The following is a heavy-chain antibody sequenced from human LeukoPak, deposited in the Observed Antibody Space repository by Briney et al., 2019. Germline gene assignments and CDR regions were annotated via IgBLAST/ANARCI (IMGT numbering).Heavy chain of an antibody. D-gene: IGHD6-19*01. CDR1: GGTFSSYA. CDR2: IIPIFGTA. V-gene: IGHV1-69*13. J-gene: IGHJ5*02. CDR3: ARDRFGTAVAET. Sequence: SVKVSCKASGGTFSSYAISWVRQAPGQGLEWMGGIIPIFGTANYAQKFQGRVTITADESTSTAYMELSSLRSEDTAVYYCARDRFGTAVAETWGQGTLVTVSS.